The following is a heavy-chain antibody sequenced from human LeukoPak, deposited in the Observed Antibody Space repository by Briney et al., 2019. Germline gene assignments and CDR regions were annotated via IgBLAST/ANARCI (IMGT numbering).Heavy chain of an antibody. V-gene: IGHV4-39*07. Sequence: SETLSLTCTVSGGSISSSSYYWGWIRQPPGKGLEWIGSIYYSGSTYYNPSLKSRVTISVDTSKNQFSLKLSSVTAEDTALYYCARDLSSESADYYDSSSDAFDIWGQGTMVTVSS. J-gene: IGHJ3*02. CDR1: GGSISSSSYY. CDR2: IYYSGST. D-gene: IGHD3-22*01. CDR3: ARDLSSESADYYDSSSDAFDI.